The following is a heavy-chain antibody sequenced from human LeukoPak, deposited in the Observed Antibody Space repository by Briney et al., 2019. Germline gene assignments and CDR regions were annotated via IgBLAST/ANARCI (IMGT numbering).Heavy chain of an antibody. J-gene: IGHJ4*01. CDR2: IDSVSSHI. D-gene: IGHD3-3*01. Sequence: PGGSLRLSWAPSGFTFSNSAMNWVRQVAGKGLEWVSSIDSVSSHISYAASLRGRLTISRDNARNSGYRQMNSLRVEDTAGYYWARDPLRDRRVGDYDYCGHGTLVAASS. CDR1: GFTFSNSA. CDR3: ARDPLRDRRVGDYDY. V-gene: IGHV3-21*01.